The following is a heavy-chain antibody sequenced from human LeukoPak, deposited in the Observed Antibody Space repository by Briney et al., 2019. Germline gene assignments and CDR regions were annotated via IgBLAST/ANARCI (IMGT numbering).Heavy chain of an antibody. Sequence: PSETLSLTCDVSGGSVTSTNWWSWVRQPPGQGLEWIGEIHLRGLTNCNPSLSSRVTMSLDTSKNYVSLNLTSVTAADTAVYYCSRENGAFSPFGYWGQGALVIVRS. CDR1: GGSVTSTNW. J-gene: IGHJ4*02. D-gene: IGHD2-8*01. CDR3: SRENGAFSPFGY. V-gene: IGHV4-4*02. CDR2: IHLRGLT.